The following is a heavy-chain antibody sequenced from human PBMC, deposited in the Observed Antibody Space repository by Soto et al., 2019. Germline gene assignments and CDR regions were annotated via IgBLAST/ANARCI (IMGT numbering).Heavy chain of an antibody. CDR3: ARIRIAAGDAVDI. CDR2: IDWDDDK. D-gene: IGHD6-13*01. J-gene: IGHJ3*02. V-gene: IGHV2-70*11. Sequence: SGPTLVNPTQTLTLPCTVSGFSLRTSGMCVSRIRQPPGKALEWLARIDWDDDKYYSTSLKTRLTISKDTSKNQVVLTMTNMDAVDTGTYYCARIRIAAGDAVDIWCQGTMDIVSS. CDR1: GFSLRTSGMC.